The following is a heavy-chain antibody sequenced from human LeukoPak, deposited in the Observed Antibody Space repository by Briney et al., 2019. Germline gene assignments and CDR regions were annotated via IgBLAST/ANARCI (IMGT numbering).Heavy chain of an antibody. CDR3: ARAIVPAIRFYYYYYGMDV. CDR2: IIPIFGTA. D-gene: IGHD2-2*01. V-gene: IGHV1-69*06. J-gene: IGHJ6*04. CDR1: GGTFSSYA. Sequence: ASVKVSCKASGGTFSSYAISWVRQAPGQGLEWRGGIIPIFGTANYAQKFQGRVTITADKSTSTAYMELSSLRSEDTAVYYCARAIVPAIRFYYYYYGMDVWGKGTTVTVSS.